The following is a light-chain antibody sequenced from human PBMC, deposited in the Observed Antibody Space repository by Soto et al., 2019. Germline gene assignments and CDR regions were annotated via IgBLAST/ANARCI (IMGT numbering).Light chain of an antibody. J-gene: IGKJ4*01. V-gene: IGKV3-15*01. CDR1: QSVSSN. Sequence: EIVMTQSPSTLSVSPGERAILSCRASQSVSSNLAWYQQKPGQAPRLLIYSTFMRATGIPARFSGSGSGTEFTLTISSLQSEDFAVYYCQQYNNWPLTFGGGTKVDIK. CDR2: STF. CDR3: QQYNNWPLT.